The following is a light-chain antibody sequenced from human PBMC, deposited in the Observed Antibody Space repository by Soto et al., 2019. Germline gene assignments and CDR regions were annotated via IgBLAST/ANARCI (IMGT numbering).Light chain of an antibody. CDR3: QQYGSSPPYT. V-gene: IGKV3-20*01. Sequence: EVVLTQSPGTLSLSPGERATLSCRASQTVSNNYLAWYQQKPGQAPRLLIFGSSDRATGIPDRFSGSGSGTDFTLPISRLEPDDFAVYYCQQYGSSPPYTFGQGTKLVIK. CDR2: GSS. CDR1: QTVSNNY. J-gene: IGKJ2*01.